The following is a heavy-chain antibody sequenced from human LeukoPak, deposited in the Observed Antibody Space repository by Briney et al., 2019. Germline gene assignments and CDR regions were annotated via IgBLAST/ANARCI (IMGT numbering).Heavy chain of an antibody. J-gene: IGHJ4*02. CDR1: GFVFRSYA. CDR3: ANSRTFDY. V-gene: IGHV3-23*01. Sequence: GGSLRLSCAASGFVFRSYAMSWVRQAPGKGLEWVSGISSSGGSTYHADSVRGRFTISRDNSKNTLYLQMNSLRAEDTAVYYCANSRTFDYWGQGTLVTVSS. CDR2: ISSSGGST.